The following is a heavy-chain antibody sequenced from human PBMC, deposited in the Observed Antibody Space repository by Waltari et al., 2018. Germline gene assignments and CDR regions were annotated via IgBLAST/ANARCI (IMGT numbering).Heavy chain of an antibody. CDR3: ARSLVVVAATQGGAFDI. CDR1: GYTFTGYY. Sequence: QVQLVQSGAEVKKPGASVKVSCKASGYTFTGYYMHWVRQAPGQGLEWMGWINPSSGGTNYAQKFQGRFTMTRDTSISTAYMELSRLRSDDTAVYYCARSLVVVAATQGGAFDIWGQGTMVTVSS. CDR2: INPSSGGT. J-gene: IGHJ3*02. V-gene: IGHV1-2*02. D-gene: IGHD2-15*01.